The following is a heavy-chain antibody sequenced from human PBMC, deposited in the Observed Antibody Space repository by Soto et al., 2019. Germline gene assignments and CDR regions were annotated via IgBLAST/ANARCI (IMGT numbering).Heavy chain of an antibody. V-gene: IGHV4-59*01. D-gene: IGHD3-22*01. CDR1: GGSISSYY. CDR2: IYYSGST. CDR3: ARVREYYYDSSGYYYLDY. Sequence: QVQLQESGPGLVKPSETLSLTCTVSGGSISSYYWSWIRQPPGKGLEWIGYIYYSGSTNYNPSLKSSVTISVDKSKTQFSLKLSSVTAADTAVYYCARVREYYYDSSGYYYLDYWGQGTLVTVSS. J-gene: IGHJ4*02.